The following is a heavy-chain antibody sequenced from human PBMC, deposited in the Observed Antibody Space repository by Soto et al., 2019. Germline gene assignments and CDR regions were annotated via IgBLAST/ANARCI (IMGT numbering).Heavy chain of an antibody. CDR2: INHSGST. D-gene: IGHD6-19*01. Sequence: PSETLSLTCAVYGGSFSGYYWSWIRQPPGKGLEWIGEINHSGSTNYNPSLKSRVTISVDTSKNQFSLKLSSVTAADTAVYYCARGLGAVATNWFDPWGQGTLVTVSS. CDR1: GGSFSGYY. V-gene: IGHV4-34*01. J-gene: IGHJ5*02. CDR3: ARGLGAVATNWFDP.